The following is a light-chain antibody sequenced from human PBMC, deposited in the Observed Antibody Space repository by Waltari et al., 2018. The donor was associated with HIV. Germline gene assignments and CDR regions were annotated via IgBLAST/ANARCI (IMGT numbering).Light chain of an antibody. Sequence: QSALTPPASVSGSPGLSLTLSCTGTSSHVGGYHHVSWYQQHPGKAPKLMIYYVSNRPSGVSNRFSGSKSGNTASLTISGLQAEDEADYYCSSYTSSSRVFGGGTKLTVL. CDR1: SSHVGGYHH. V-gene: IGLV2-14*03. CDR3: SSYTSSSRV. CDR2: YVS. J-gene: IGLJ3*02.